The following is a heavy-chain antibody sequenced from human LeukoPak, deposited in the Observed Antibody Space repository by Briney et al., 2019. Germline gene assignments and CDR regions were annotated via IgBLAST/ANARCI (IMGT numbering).Heavy chain of an antibody. D-gene: IGHD3-22*01. J-gene: IGHJ4*02. CDR3: ARETYDSSGYLGLQ. CDR1: GGSISSYY. V-gene: IGHV4-4*07. CDR2: IYTSGST. Sequence: KPSETLSLTCTVSGGSISSYYWSWIRQPAGKGLEWIGRIYTSGSTNYNPSLNSRVTMSVDTSKNQFSLKLSSVTAADTAVYYCARETYDSSGYLGLQWGQGTLVTVSS.